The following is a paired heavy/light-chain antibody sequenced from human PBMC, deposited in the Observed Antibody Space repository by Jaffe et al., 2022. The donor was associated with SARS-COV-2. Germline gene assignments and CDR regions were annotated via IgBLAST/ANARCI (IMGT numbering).Heavy chain of an antibody. CDR3: ANTGGSESYYNPW. CDR1: GFTFSDHY. D-gene: IGHD3-10*01. CDR2: IRNKVNSYTT. V-gene: IGHV3-72*01. Sequence: EVQLVESGGGLVQPGGSLRLSCAASGFTFSDHYMDWVRQAPGKGLEWVGRIRNKVNSYTTEYAASVKGRFTISRDDSKNSLYLQMNSLNSEDTAVYFCANTGGSESYYNPWWGQGTLVTVSS. J-gene: IGHJ4*02.
Light chain of an antibody. CDR2: KAS. CDR3: QQYRVYPIT. J-gene: IGKJ5*01. CDR1: QSFGDW. Sequence: DIQMTQSPSTLSASLGDSVTITCRASQSFGDWLAWYQQVPGKAPKLLIYKASSLESGVPSRFSGSGSGTEFTLAITSLQPDDFATYYCQQYRVYPITFGQGTRLEIK. V-gene: IGKV1-5*03.